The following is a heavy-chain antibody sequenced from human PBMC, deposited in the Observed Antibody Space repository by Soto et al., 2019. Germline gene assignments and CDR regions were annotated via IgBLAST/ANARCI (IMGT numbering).Heavy chain of an antibody. J-gene: IGHJ6*02. CDR2: ISWNSGNI. Sequence: QLVESGGGLVQPGRSLRLSCAASGFTFHDYALHWVRQAPGKGLEWVSGISWNSGNIGYADSVKGRFTFSRDNAKNCLDLQMNSLRVADTALYYCASLEKGGMHVWGQGTTVIVSS. CDR3: ASLEKGGMHV. V-gene: IGHV3-9*01. D-gene: IGHD1-1*01. CDR1: GFTFHDYA.